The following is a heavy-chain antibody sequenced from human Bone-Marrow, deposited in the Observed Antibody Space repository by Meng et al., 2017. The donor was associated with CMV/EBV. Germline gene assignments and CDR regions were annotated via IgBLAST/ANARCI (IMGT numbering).Heavy chain of an antibody. CDR2: ISAYNGNT. Sequence: ASVKVSCKASGYTFTSYDINWVRQATGQGLEWMGWISAYNGNTNYAQKLQGRVTMTTDTSTSTAYMELRSLRSDDTAVYYCARDRGPAKHKPLPLDYWGQGKLVTVSS. V-gene: IGHV1-18*01. CDR1: GYTFTSYD. J-gene: IGHJ4*02. D-gene: IGHD2-2*01. CDR3: ARDRGPAKHKPLPLDY.